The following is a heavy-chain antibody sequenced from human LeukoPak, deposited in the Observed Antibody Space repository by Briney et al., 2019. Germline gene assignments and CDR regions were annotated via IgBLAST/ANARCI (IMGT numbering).Heavy chain of an antibody. CDR3: ARLGVAGDPSSAEYFQH. V-gene: IGHV1-18*01. Sequence: ASVKVSCKASGYSFASYAITWVRQAPGQGLDWMGWISLYNPKTNYAQKFQGGVTMTTDRSTSTAYMELMSLTSDDTAVYYCARLGVAGDPSSAEYFQHWGQGTLLTVSS. CDR2: ISLYNPKT. J-gene: IGHJ1*01. D-gene: IGHD6-19*01. CDR1: GYSFASYA.